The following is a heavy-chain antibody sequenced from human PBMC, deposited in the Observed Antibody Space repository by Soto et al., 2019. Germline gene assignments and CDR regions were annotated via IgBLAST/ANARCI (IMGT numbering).Heavy chain of an antibody. CDR2: SSGYNGNT. V-gene: IGHV1-18*01. D-gene: IGHD2-21*02. J-gene: IGHJ6*02. CDR1: GYTFTSDG. CDR3: ATAYCGGDCFNQGYYYYGMDV. Sequence: QVQLVQSGAEVKKPGASVKVSCKASGYTFTSDGISWVRQAPGQGLERMGWSSGYNGNTNYAQKFQGRVTMTTDTATSTACMELRSLRSDDTAVYYCATAYCGGDCFNQGYYYYGMDVWGQGTTVTVSS.